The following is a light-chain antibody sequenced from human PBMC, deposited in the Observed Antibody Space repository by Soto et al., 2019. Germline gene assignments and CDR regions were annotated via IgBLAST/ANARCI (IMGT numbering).Light chain of an antibody. CDR2: AAY. Sequence: IVLTQAPATLSVYPGARATLSCRASQSVIRNLAWYQPKPGQPPSLLIYAAYARATGLPARFSGSGSGTVFTPTSSLQSEDFAVYYCQQYNNWPRTFGQGTKVDIK. CDR3: QQYNNWPRT. V-gene: IGKV3-15*01. CDR1: QSVIRN. J-gene: IGKJ1*01.